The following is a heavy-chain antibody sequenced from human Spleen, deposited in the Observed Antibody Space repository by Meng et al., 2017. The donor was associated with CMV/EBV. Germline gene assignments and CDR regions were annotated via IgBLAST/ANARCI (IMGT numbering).Heavy chain of an antibody. J-gene: IGHJ6*02. V-gene: IGHV3-7*01. Sequence: GESLKISCAASGFTFSDYYMSWIRQAPGKALEGVANINQDGSQRNYVESVKGRFTISRDNAKNSMYLQMNSLRAEDTAAYYCGRDMDVWGQGTTVTVSS. CDR2: INQDGSQR. CDR3: GRDMDV. CDR1: GFTFSDYY.